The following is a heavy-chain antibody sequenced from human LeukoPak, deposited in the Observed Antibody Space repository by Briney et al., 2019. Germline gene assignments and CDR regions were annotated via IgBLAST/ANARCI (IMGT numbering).Heavy chain of an antibody. D-gene: IGHD1-26*01. V-gene: IGHV1-46*01. CDR1: GYTFTSYY. CDR3: ARGSGGCTTSSCSFDY. J-gene: IGHJ4*02. Sequence: ASVKVSCKASGYTFTSYYMHWVRQAPGQGLEWMGIINPSGGTTAYAQKFQGRVTMTRDTSTSTVYMELSNLGSDDTAMYYCARGSGGCTTSSCSFDYWGQGTLVTVSS. CDR2: INPSGGTT.